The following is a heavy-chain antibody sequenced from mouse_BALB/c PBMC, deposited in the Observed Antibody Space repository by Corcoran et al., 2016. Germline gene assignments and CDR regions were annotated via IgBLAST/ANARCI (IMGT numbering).Heavy chain of an antibody. J-gene: IGHJ3*01. CDR1: GYTFTSYV. Sequence: EVQLQQSGPEMVKPGASVKMSCTASGYTFTSYVMHWVKQTPGQGLEWIGYINPYNDGTKYNEKFKGNATLTSDKSSSTAYMEHSSLTFEDAAVYYCATGFAYWGQGTLVTVSA. V-gene: IGHV1S136*01. CDR2: INPYNDGT. CDR3: ATGFAY.